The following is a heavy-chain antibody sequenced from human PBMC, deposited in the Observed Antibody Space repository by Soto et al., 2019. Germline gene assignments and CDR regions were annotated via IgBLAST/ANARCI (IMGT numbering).Heavy chain of an antibody. Sequence: PGGSLRLSCAASGFTFSPYTMNWVRQAPGKGLGWVSYISGTGSTIYYADSVKGRFTISRDNAKNSLYLQMNSLRVEDTAVYYCARARFLEWLLHRPASYYMDVWGKGTTVTVSS. J-gene: IGHJ6*03. V-gene: IGHV3-48*01. CDR2: ISGTGSTI. CDR1: GFTFSPYT. CDR3: ARARFLEWLLHRPASYYMDV. D-gene: IGHD3-3*01.